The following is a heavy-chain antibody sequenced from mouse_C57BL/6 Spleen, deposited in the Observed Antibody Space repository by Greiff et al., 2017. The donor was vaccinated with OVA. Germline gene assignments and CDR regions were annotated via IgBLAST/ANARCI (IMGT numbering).Heavy chain of an antibody. CDR2: ISSGSSTI. J-gene: IGHJ1*03. CDR3: ARRNTGTGYFDV. Sequence: EVKLEESGGGLVKPGGSLKLSCAASGFTFSDYGMHWVRQAPEKGLEWVAYISSGSSTIYYADTVKGRFTISRDNAKNTLFLQMTSLRSEDTAMYYCARRNTGTGYFDVWGTGTTVTVSS. V-gene: IGHV5-17*01. CDR1: GFTFSDYG. D-gene: IGHD4-1*01.